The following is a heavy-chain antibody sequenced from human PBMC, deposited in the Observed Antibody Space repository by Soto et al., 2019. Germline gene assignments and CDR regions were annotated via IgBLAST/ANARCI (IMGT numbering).Heavy chain of an antibody. CDR3: VKGRAKQCSGRTFRLWMHX. Sequence: GEALKSSCSASGFTFKSQAMHWVRQAPGKGLECVYSIHTGGETTFYAEAVKGRFIVSRHNSNNTLDLQMTSLKYEDSGVYYCVKGRAKQCSGRTFRLWMHXWGQVTTFTVS. J-gene: IGHJ6*02. CDR1: GFTFKSQA. V-gene: IGHV3-64D*06. CDR2: IHTGGETT. D-gene: IGHD6-19*01.